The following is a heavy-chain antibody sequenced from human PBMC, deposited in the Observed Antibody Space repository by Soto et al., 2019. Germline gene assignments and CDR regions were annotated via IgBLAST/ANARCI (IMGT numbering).Heavy chain of an antibody. CDR3: ARENGVAVATILYYFDY. V-gene: IGHV1-69*01. CDR1: GGTFKNNC. Sequence: QVHLVQSGAEVKKAGSSVKVSCKAPGGTFKNNCISWVRQAPGQGLEWMGGIIPVFGTTNYAQKFQGRLTITADDFTSTVYMELSRLRYEDTAVYYCARENGVAVATILYYFDYWGPGTLVTVSS. CDR2: IIPVFGTT. J-gene: IGHJ4*02. D-gene: IGHD5-12*01.